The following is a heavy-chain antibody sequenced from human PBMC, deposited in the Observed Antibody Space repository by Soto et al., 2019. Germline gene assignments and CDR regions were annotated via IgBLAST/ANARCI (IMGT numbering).Heavy chain of an antibody. Sequence: QVQLVESGGGVVQPGRSLRLSCAASGFTFSSYAMHWVRQAPDKGLEWVAVISSDGSNEYHADSVKGRFTISRDNSKNTLYLQMNSLRAEDTAVYYCARFKGCSGGSCYPYFDYWGQGTLVTVSS. D-gene: IGHD2-15*01. CDR3: ARFKGCSGGSCYPYFDY. CDR2: ISSDGSNE. J-gene: IGHJ4*02. V-gene: IGHV3-30-3*01. CDR1: GFTFSSYA.